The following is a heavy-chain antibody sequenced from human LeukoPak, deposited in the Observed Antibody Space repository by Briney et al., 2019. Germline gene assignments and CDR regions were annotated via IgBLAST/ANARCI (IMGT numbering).Heavy chain of an antibody. V-gene: IGHV3-23*01. J-gene: IGHJ4*02. CDR2: ISGSGGST. CDR3: AKGMGLLRYFDWLFDY. D-gene: IGHD3-9*01. Sequence: PGGSLRLSCAASGFTFSSYAMSWVRQAPGKGLEWVSAISGSGGSTYYADSVKGRFTISRDNSKNTLYLQMNSLRAEDTAVYYCAKGMGLLRYFDWLFDYWGQGTLVTVSS. CDR1: GFTFSSYA.